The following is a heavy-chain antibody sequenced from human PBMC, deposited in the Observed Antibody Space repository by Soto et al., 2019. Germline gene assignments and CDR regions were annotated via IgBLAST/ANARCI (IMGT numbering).Heavy chain of an antibody. V-gene: IGHV3-48*03. Sequence: EVQLVESGGGLVQPGGSLRLSCAASGFTFSSYEMNWFPQAPGKGLEWDSYISGSGSTIYYAASVKGRFTISRDNAKKSLYLQMNSLRAEDTAGYYCAREGWYGATSGRGFFDYWGQGTLVTVSS. CDR1: GFTFSSYE. D-gene: IGHD4-17*01. CDR3: AREGWYGATSGRGFFDY. CDR2: ISGSGSTI. J-gene: IGHJ4*02.